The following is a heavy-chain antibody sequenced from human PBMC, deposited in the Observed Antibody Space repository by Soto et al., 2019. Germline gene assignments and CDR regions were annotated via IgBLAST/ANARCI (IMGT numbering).Heavy chain of an antibody. J-gene: IGHJ5*02. CDR1: GGSISSYY. CDR3: ARAKGYSYGKYWFDP. CDR2: IYYSGST. Sequence: ETLSLTCTVSGGSISSYYWGWIRQPPGKGLEWIGYIYYSGSTNYNPSLKSRVTISVDTSKNQFSLKLSSVTAADTAVYYCARAKGYSYGKYWFDPWGQGTLVTVSS. V-gene: IGHV4-59*01. D-gene: IGHD5-18*01.